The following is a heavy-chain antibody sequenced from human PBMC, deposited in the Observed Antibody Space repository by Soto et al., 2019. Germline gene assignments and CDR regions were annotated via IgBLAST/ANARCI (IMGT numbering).Heavy chain of an antibody. CDR3: VRHPTYCTNGVCYSDY. J-gene: IGHJ4*02. CDR1: GGSISSYY. V-gene: IGHV4-59*08. CDR2: IYYSGST. D-gene: IGHD2-8*01. Sequence: SETLSLTCTVSGGSISSYYWSWIRQPPGKGLEWIGYIYYSGSTNYNPSLKSRVTISVDTSKNQFSLKLSSVTAADTAVYYCVRHPTYCTNGVCYSDYWGQGTLVTVSS.